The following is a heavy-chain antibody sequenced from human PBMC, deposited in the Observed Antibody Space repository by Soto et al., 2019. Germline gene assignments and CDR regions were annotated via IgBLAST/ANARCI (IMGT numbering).Heavy chain of an antibody. CDR2: ISGSGGST. CDR1: GFTFSSYA. V-gene: IGHV3-23*01. Sequence: GGSLRLSCAASGFTFSSYAMSWVRQAPGKGLEWVSAISGSGGSTYYADSVKGRFTISRDNSKNTLYLQMNSLRAEDTAVYYCAKDMEIRSSGYYFDYWGQGTLVTVSS. D-gene: IGHD3-22*01. J-gene: IGHJ4*02. CDR3: AKDMEIRSSGYYFDY.